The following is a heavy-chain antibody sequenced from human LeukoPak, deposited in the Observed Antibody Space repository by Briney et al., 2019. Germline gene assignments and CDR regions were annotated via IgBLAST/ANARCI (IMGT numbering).Heavy chain of an antibody. CDR1: GGSFSGYY. D-gene: IGHD3-16*02. CDR2: INHSGST. V-gene: IGHV4-34*01. CDR3: ARRGYSGWFDP. J-gene: IGHJ5*02. Sequence: PSETLSLTCAVYGGSFSGYYWSWIRQPPGKVLEWIGEINHSGSTNYNPSLKSRVTISVDTSKNQFSLKLSSVTAADTAVYYCARRGYSGWFDPWGQGTLVTVSS.